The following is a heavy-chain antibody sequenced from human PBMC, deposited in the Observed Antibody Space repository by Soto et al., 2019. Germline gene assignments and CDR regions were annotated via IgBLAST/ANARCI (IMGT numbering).Heavy chain of an antibody. CDR2: INNSGST. CDR1: GWSFSGYY. J-gene: IGHJ6*02. Sequence: QVQLQQWGAGLLKTSETLSLTCAVYGWSFSGYYWSWIRQPPGKGLEWFGEINNSGSTKYNPTLKSRGTMSVDTAKNQCSLKLSSVTAADTAMYYCARWSADRREWRGQYHYGMDIWGQGTAVTVSS. V-gene: IGHV4-34*01. D-gene: IGHD6-6*01. CDR3: ARWSADRREWRGQYHYGMDI.